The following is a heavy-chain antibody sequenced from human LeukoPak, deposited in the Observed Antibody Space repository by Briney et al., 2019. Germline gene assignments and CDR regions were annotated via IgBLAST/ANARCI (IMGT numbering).Heavy chain of an antibody. CDR1: GGSISSYY. J-gene: IGHJ2*01. V-gene: IGHV4-59*01. CDR3: ARGTGVATIRPWYFDL. CDR2: IYYSGST. D-gene: IGHD5-12*01. Sequence: SETLSLTCTVSGGSISSYYWSWIRQPPGKGLEWIGYIYYSGSTNYNPSLKSRVTISVDTSKNQFSLKLSSVTAADTAVYYCARGTGVATIRPWYFDLWGRGTLVTVSS.